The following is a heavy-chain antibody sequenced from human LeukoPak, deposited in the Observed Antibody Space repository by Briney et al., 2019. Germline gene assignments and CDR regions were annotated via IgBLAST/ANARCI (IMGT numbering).Heavy chain of an antibody. J-gene: IGHJ4*02. CDR1: GFTFSSYA. Sequence: PGGSLRLSCAASGFTFSSYAMSWVRQAPGKGLEWVSAISGSGGSTYYAASVKGRFTIPRDNSKNTLYLQMNSLRAEDAAVYYCAKDRGYDPYFDYWGQGTLVTVSS. D-gene: IGHD5-12*01. V-gene: IGHV3-23*01. CDR2: ISGSGGST. CDR3: AKDRGYDPYFDY.